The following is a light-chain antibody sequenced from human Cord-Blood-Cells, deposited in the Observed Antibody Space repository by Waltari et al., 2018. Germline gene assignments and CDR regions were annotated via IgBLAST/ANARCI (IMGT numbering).Light chain of an antibody. CDR2: EVS. CDR1: TSAVVVYTI. V-gene: IGLV2-8*01. CDR3: SSYAGSNNEV. J-gene: IGLJ3*02. Sequence: QSALTQPPPAPGPPGQSVPIPGTGTTSAVVVYTIFSWTQQHPAKPPKLLLYEVSKRPAGVPDRFSGSKSGNTASLTVSGLQAEDEADYYCSSYAGSNNEVFGGGTKLTVL.